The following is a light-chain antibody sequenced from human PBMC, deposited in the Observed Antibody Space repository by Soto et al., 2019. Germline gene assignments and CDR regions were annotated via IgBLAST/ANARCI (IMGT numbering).Light chain of an antibody. CDR1: RSNIGSNY. J-gene: IGLJ2*01. CDR2: KND. V-gene: IGLV1-47*01. CDR3: TTWDDTRRSVV. Sequence: QSVLTQPPSASGTPGQGVTITCSGGRSNIGSNYVYWYQQFPGTATKLLIFKNDQRPSGVPDRFSGSKSGTSASLAISGLRSADEADFYCTTWDDTRRSVVFGGGTKLTVL.